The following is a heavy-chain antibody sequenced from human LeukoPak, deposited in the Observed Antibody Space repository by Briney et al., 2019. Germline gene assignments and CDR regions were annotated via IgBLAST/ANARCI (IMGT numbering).Heavy chain of an antibody. CDR1: GGSISSGDYY. CDR2: IYYSGST. J-gene: IGHJ5*02. CDR3: ARAKTYYYGSGRYTIDWFDP. D-gene: IGHD3-10*01. V-gene: IGHV4-30-4*01. Sequence: SQTLSLTCTVSGGSISSGDYYWSWIRQPPAKGLEWIGYIYYSGSTYYSPSLKSRVTISVDMSKNQFSLKLSSVTAADTAVYYCARAKTYYYGSGRYTIDWFDPWGQGTLVTVSS.